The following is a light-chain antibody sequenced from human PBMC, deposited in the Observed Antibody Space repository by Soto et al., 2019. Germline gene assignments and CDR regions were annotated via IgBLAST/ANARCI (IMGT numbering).Light chain of an antibody. CDR3: QQYVDSPYT. J-gene: IGKJ2*01. CDR2: GAS. Sequence: EIVLTQSPDTLSLSPGESATLSCRASQSLSRNYLAWFQYKPGQAPRLLIYGASSRATGIPDRFSGSGSGTDFTLTISRLEPEDFAVFFCQQYVDSPYTFGQGTKLEV. V-gene: IGKV3-20*01. CDR1: QSLSRNY.